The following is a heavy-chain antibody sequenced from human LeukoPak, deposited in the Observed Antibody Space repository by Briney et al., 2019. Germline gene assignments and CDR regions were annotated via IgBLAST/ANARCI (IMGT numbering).Heavy chain of an antibody. J-gene: IGHJ5*02. V-gene: IGHV3-23*01. D-gene: IGHD3-10*01. Sequence: GGSLRLSCEASGFTFSSHAMGWVRQAPGKGPEWISAISDGGDRTYYADSVKGRFTISRDNAKNSLYLQMNSLRAEDTAVYYCARDLVVRGRWSWFDPWGQGTLVTVSS. CDR3: ARDLVVRGRWSWFDP. CDR2: ISDGGDRT. CDR1: GFTFSSHA.